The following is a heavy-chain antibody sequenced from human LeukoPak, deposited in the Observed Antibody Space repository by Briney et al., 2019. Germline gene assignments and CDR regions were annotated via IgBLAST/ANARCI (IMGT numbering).Heavy chain of an antibody. CDR1: GGSINNYY. D-gene: IGHD2-15*01. Sequence: SETLSLTCTVSGGSINNYYWSWIRQPAGKGLEWIGRIYTRGSANYNPSLKSRVTMSVGTSKNQFSLKLSSVTAADTAVYYCARGRYCSADICSGGDAFDIWGQGTMVSVSS. V-gene: IGHV4-4*07. J-gene: IGHJ3*02. CDR2: IYTRGSA. CDR3: ARGRYCSADICSGGDAFDI.